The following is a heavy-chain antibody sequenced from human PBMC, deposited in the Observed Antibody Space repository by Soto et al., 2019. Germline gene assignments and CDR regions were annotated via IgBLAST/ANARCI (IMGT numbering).Heavy chain of an antibody. D-gene: IGHD3-3*02. J-gene: IGHJ4*02. Sequence: PSETLSLTCAVYGGSLSGDYWSWIRQSPGKGLEWIGQINHSGSANYHPSLKSRVTIFLHTSGNEFSLELSSVTAADTSVYYCARHFNGYYFDYWGQGTLVTVSS. CDR2: INHSGSA. V-gene: IGHV4-34*01. CDR3: ARHFNGYYFDY. CDR1: GGSLSGDY.